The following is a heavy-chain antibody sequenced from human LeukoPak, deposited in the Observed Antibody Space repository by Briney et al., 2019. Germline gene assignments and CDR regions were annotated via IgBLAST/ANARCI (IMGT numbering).Heavy chain of an antibody. V-gene: IGHV3-48*02. CDR1: GLTFSAYN. CDR2: ISTSGTTK. Sequence: GGSLRLSCAASGLTFSAYNMHWVRQAPGKGLEWVSYISTSGTTKYYADSVKGRCTISRDNAKNSLYLQMNSLRDEDTSVYYCARGYSFGTLGVQHWGQGTLVTVSS. D-gene: IGHD5-18*01. J-gene: IGHJ1*01. CDR3: ARGYSFGTLGVQH.